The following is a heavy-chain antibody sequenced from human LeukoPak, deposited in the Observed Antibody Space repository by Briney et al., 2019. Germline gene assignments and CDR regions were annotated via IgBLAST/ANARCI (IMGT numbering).Heavy chain of an antibody. J-gene: IGHJ3*02. D-gene: IGHD1-26*01. Sequence: GRSLRLSCAASGFTFSSYGMHWVRQAPGRGLEWVSSISSSSSYIYYADSVKGRFTISRDNAKNSLYLQMNSLRAEDTAVYYCARDNRIVGAKGAFDIWGQGTMVTVSS. CDR3: ARDNRIVGAKGAFDI. CDR1: GFTFSSYG. CDR2: ISSSSSYI. V-gene: IGHV3-21*01.